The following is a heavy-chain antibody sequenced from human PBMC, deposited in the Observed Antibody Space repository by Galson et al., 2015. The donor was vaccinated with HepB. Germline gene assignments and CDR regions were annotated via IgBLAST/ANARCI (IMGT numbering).Heavy chain of an antibody. J-gene: IGHJ4*02. D-gene: IGHD2-15*01. CDR3: ARDEDCSGGSCYWAFDY. Sequence: SVKVSCKASGYTFTSYGISWVRQAPGQGLEWMGWISAYNGNTNYAQKLQGRVTMTTDTSTSTAYMELSSLRSEDTAVYYCARDEDCSGGSCYWAFDYWGQGTLVTVSS. CDR2: ISAYNGNT. CDR1: GYTFTSYG. V-gene: IGHV1-18*01.